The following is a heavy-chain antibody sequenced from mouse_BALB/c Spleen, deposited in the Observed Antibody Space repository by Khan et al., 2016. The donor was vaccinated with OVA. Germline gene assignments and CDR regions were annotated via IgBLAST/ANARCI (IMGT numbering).Heavy chain of an antibody. Sequence: EVQLVETGPGLVKPSQSLSLTCTVTGYSITSDYAWNWIRQFPGNKLEWMGYISYSGSTSYNPSLKSRISITRDTSKNQFFLQLNSVTTEDTATYYCARAHYYGYGTMDYWGQGTSVTGSS. D-gene: IGHD1-2*01. CDR3: ARAHYYGYGTMDY. V-gene: IGHV3-2*02. CDR2: ISYSGST. CDR1: GYSITSDYA. J-gene: IGHJ4*01.